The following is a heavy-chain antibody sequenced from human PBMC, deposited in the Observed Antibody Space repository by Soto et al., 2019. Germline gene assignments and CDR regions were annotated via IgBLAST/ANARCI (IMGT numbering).Heavy chain of an antibody. V-gene: IGHV4-39*01. CDR3: ARVQRRWLNRDY. J-gene: IGHJ4*02. Sequence: SETLSLTCTVSGGSISNTSYYWGWVRQPPGKGLEWIGHIYYGGTSYSNPSLKGRVSLSVDTSKNQFFLKLNSVTAADTAVYFCARVQRRWLNRDYWGQGTLVTVSS. CDR2: IYYGGTS. D-gene: IGHD5-12*01. CDR1: GGSISNTSYY.